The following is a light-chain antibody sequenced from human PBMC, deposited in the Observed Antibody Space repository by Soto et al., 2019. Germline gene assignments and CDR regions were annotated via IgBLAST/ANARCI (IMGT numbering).Light chain of an antibody. V-gene: IGLV2-23*01. J-gene: IGLJ3*02. CDR1: SSDIGSYNL. Sequence: QSVLTQPASVTGSPGQSLTISCTGTSSDIGSYNLVSWYQKYPGKAPKLMVYEGNKRPSGVSDRFSGSRSGNTASLTISGLQAEDEADYYCSSYAGSSNWVFGGGTKVTVL. CDR3: SSYAGSSNWV. CDR2: EGN.